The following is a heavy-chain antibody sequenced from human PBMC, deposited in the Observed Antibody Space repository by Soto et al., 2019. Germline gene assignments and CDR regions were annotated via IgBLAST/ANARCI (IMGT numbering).Heavy chain of an antibody. J-gene: IGHJ4*02. Sequence: QVQLRESGPGLVRPSETLSLTCAVSGGSISSGYWWGWVRQPPGKGLEWIGDISRGWNPNYNPSLTSRVTISVDTSNNEFSLRLTSVTAADTAVYYCVRNADFGSDFWGQGTRVTVSS. CDR3: VRNADFGSDF. CDR2: ISRGWNP. CDR1: GGSISSGYW. D-gene: IGHD2-2*01. V-gene: IGHV4-4*02.